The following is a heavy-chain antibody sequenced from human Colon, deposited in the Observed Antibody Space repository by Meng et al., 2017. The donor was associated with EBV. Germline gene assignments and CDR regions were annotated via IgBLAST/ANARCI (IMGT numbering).Heavy chain of an antibody. CDR3: ARDRKHYGERGWFDP. Sequence: QGRLQGRGPGLVKPSPPLSLTCAVSGGSITSGGYYWTWIRQPPGKGLEWIGYIFYTGSTYYNPSLKSRVTISLDTSKNQFSLKLSSVTAADTAVYYCARDRKHYGERGWFDPWGQGTLVTVSS. V-gene: IGHV4-30-4*01. CDR1: GGSITSGGYY. J-gene: IGHJ5*02. CDR2: IFYTGST. D-gene: IGHD4-17*01.